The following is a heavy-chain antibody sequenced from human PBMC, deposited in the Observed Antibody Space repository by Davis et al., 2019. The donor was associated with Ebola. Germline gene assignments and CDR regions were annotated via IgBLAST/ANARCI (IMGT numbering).Heavy chain of an antibody. V-gene: IGHV3-64D*06. CDR3: STGGFDI. Sequence: GESLKISCVVSGFIVSDKYMSWVRQAPGKGLEYVSAISGSGETTYEAEPVKGRFTISRDNSKNTLYLQMTNLRPEDTGVYYCSTGGFDIWGQGTMITVSS. CDR2: ISGSGETT. CDR1: GFIVSDKY. D-gene: IGHD4-23*01. J-gene: IGHJ3*02.